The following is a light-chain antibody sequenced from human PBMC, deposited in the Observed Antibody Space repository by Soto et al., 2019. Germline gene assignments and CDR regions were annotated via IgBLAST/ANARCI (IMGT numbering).Light chain of an antibody. CDR2: DAS. J-gene: IGKJ2*01. Sequence: IVLTYSPGTLPWSPGEGGTLGCSTIQSVSSSYLAWYQQKPGQAPRLLIYDASSRATGIPDRFSGSGSGTDFTLTISRLEPEDFAVYYCQRYGSLPYTFGQGTKVDIK. CDR1: QSVSSSY. V-gene: IGKV3-20*01. CDR3: QRYGSLPYT.